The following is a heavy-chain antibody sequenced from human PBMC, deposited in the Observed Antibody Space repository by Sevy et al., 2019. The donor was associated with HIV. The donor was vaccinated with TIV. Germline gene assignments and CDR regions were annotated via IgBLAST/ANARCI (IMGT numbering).Heavy chain of an antibody. Sequence: GGSLRLSCAASGFSFSSYGMHWVRQAPGKGLEWVAVIWYDGSGKYYSDSVKGRFTISRDNSKNTLFLQMNSLRVEDTAIYYSAKGAGQYFFDYWGQGTLVTVSS. D-gene: IGHD1-26*01. V-gene: IGHV3-33*06. J-gene: IGHJ4*02. CDR1: GFSFSSYG. CDR2: IWYDGSGK. CDR3: AKGAGQYFFDY.